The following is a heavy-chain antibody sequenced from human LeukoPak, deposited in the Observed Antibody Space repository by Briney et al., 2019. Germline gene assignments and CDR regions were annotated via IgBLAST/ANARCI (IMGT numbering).Heavy chain of an antibody. D-gene: IGHD6-6*01. CDR2: ISYDGSNK. CDR1: GFTFSSYG. V-gene: IGHV3-30*19. J-gene: IGHJ3*02. CDR3: ARLEDSSSSPPDAFDI. Sequence: GGSLRLSCAASGFTFSSYGMHWVRQAPGKGLEWVAVISYDGSNKYYADSVKGRFTISRDNSKNTLYLQMNSLRAEDTAVYYCARLEDSSSSPPDAFDIWGQGTMVTVSS.